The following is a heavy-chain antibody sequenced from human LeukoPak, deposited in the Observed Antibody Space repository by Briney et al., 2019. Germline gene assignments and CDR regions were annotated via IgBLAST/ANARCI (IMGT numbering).Heavy chain of an antibody. V-gene: IGHV1-2*02. J-gene: IGHJ3*02. CDR2: INPYSGGT. CDR3: AARSAVDAFDI. Sequence: ASVTVSCKTSGYTFTGYYMHWVRQAPGQGLEWMGWINPYSGGTNYAQKFQGRVTMTRDTSISTAYMELSRLRSDDTAVYYCAARSAVDAFDIWGQGTMVTVS. CDR1: GYTFTGYY.